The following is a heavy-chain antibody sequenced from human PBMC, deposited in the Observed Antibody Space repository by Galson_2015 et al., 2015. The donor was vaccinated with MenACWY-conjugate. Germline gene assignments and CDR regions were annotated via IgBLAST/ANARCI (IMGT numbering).Heavy chain of an antibody. D-gene: IGHD2-2*01. CDR3: AHSGEYCSRTSCYYFDY. V-gene: IGHV2-5*02. Sequence: PALVKPTQTLTLTCTFSGFSLPTTGVGVAWIRQPPGKALEWLALIYWDDDKRYRPSLRSGLTVTKDTSKNRVVLTMTNVDPVDTATYYCAHSGEYCSRTSCYYFDYWGQGSPVTVSS. J-gene: IGHJ4*02. CDR2: IYWDDDK. CDR1: GFSLPTTGVG.